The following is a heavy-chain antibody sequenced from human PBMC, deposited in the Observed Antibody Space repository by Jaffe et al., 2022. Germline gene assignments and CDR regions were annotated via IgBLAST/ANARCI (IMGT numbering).Heavy chain of an antibody. CDR3: ARMSSGCYYFDY. CDR1: GFSLSTSGMC. V-gene: IGHV2-70*20. CDR2: IDWDDDK. D-gene: IGHD6-19*01. J-gene: IGHJ4*02. Sequence: QVTLRESGPALVKPTQTLTLTCTFSGFSLSTSGMCVSWVRQPPGKALEWLALIDWDDDKYYSTSLKTRLTISKDTSKNQVVLTMTNMDPVDTATYYCARMSSGCYYFDYWGQGTLVTVSS.